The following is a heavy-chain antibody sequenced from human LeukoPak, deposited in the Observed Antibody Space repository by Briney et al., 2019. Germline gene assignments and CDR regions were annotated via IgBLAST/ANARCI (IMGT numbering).Heavy chain of an antibody. CDR2: IYYSGST. V-gene: IGHV4-59*01. Sequence: SETLSLTCTVSGGSISSYYWSWIRQPPWKGLEWIGYIYYSGSTNYNPSLKSRVTISVDTSKNQFSLKLSSVTAADTAVYYCARDRVSDSSGYDIWGQGTLVTVSS. CDR3: ARDRVSDSSGYDI. CDR1: GGSISSYY. J-gene: IGHJ4*02. D-gene: IGHD3-22*01.